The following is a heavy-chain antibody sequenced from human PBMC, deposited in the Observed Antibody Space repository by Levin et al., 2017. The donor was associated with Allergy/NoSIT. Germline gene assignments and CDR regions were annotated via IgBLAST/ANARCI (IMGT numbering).Heavy chain of an antibody. J-gene: IGHJ4*02. D-gene: IGHD5-24*01. CDR2: ISYDGSNK. CDR3: ARDEGEMATLPN. Sequence: GGSLRLSCAASGFTFSSYAMHWVRQAPGKGLEWVAVISYDGSNKYYADSVKGRFTISRDNSKNTLYLQMNSLRAEDTAVYYCARDEGEMATLPNWGQGTLVTVSS. V-gene: IGHV3-30-3*01. CDR1: GFTFSSYA.